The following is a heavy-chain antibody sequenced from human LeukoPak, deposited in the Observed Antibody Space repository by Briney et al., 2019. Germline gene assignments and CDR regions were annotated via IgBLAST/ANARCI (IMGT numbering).Heavy chain of an antibody. CDR2: IYPGDSDT. V-gene: IGHV5-51*01. D-gene: IGHD5-12*01. J-gene: IGHJ3*02. Sequence: GEPLKISCNGSGYSFTSYWIGWVRQMPGKGLEWMGIIYPGDSDTRYSPSFQGQVTISADKSISTAYLQWSSLKASDTAMYYCARHQGGSGPSDAFDIWGQGTMVTVSS. CDR1: GYSFTSYW. CDR3: ARHQGGSGPSDAFDI.